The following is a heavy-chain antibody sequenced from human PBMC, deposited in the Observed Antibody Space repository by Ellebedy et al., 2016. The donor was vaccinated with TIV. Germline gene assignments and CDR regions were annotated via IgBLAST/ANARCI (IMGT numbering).Heavy chain of an antibody. Sequence: SETLSLTXTVSGGSISSYYWSWIRQPPGKGLEWIGYIYYSGSTNYNPSLKSRVTISVDTSKNQFSLKLSSVTAADTAVYYCARGGTVAGTEGFDPWGQGTLVTVSS. V-gene: IGHV4-59*01. D-gene: IGHD6-19*01. CDR1: GGSISSYY. J-gene: IGHJ5*02. CDR2: IYYSGST. CDR3: ARGGTVAGTEGFDP.